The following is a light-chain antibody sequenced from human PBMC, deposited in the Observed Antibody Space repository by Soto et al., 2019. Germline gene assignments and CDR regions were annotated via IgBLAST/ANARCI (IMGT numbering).Light chain of an antibody. J-gene: IGKJ1*01. CDR2: GAS. Sequence: EIVMTQSPATLSVSPGERATLSCRASQSVSSNYLAWYQQKPGQAPRLLIYGASSRAAGIPDRFRGSGSGTDFTLTISRLEPEDFAVYYCQHFGSSPPWPFGQGTKVDIK. CDR3: QHFGSSPPWP. V-gene: IGKV3-20*01. CDR1: QSVSSNY.